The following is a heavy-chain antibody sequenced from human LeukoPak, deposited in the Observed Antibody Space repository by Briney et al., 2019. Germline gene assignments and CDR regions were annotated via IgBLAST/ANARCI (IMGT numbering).Heavy chain of an antibody. D-gene: IGHD6-19*01. V-gene: IGHV4-61*01. Sequence: SETLSLTCTVSGGSISSSSYYWTWIRQPPGKGLEWIGYIYHTGNIKYNPSLNSRVTISIDTSKNQFSLKLSSVTAADTAVYYCARFGSGWWYNDYWGQGTLVTVSS. J-gene: IGHJ4*02. CDR1: GGSISSSSYY. CDR2: IYHTGNI. CDR3: ARFGSGWWYNDY.